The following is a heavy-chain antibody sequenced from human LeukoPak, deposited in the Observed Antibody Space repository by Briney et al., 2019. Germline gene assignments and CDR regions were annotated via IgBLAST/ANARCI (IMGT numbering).Heavy chain of an antibody. D-gene: IGHD6-13*01. CDR2: ISYDGSRK. CDR3: ARDHVDSSSWSQYFDL. V-gene: IGHV3-30*03. CDR1: GFSFSFYG. J-gene: IGHJ2*01. Sequence: PGGSLRLSCAASGFSFSFYGMHWVRQAPGKGLGWVSVISYDGSRKFYGDSVTGRFTISRDNSRNTLFLQMNSLRADDTAVYFCARDHVDSSSWSQYFDLWGRGTLVTVSS.